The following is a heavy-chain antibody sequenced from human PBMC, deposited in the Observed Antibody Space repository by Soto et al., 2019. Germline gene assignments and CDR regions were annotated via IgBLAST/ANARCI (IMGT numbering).Heavy chain of an antibody. CDR2: IKSKTDGGTT. J-gene: IGHJ4*02. D-gene: IGHD3-10*01. CDR3: TTDLWFGELLRY. Sequence: EVPLVESGGALVKPGGSLRLSCAASGFTFSNAWMSWVRQAPGKGLEWVGRIKSKTDGGTTDYAAPVKGRFTISRDDSKNTLYLQMNSLKTEDTAVYYCTTDLWFGELLRYWGQGTLVTVSS. V-gene: IGHV3-15*02. CDR1: GFTFSNAW.